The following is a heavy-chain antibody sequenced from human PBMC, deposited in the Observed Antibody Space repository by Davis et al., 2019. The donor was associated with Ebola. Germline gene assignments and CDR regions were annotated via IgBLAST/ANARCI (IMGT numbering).Heavy chain of an antibody. Sequence: SVKVSRMASGYTLTSYVLSWVRQAPGQGLERLGWISAYNGNTNYAQKLQGRVTMTTDTSTSTAYMELTSLRSDDTTVYYSARVLLWFGESRPAYYFDYWGQGTLVTVSS. CDR3: ARVLLWFGESRPAYYFDY. D-gene: IGHD3-10*01. J-gene: IGHJ4*02. CDR1: GYTLTSYV. V-gene: IGHV1-18*01. CDR2: ISAYNGNT.